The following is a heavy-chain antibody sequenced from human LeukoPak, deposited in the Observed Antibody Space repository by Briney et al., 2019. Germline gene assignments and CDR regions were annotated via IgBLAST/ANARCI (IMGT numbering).Heavy chain of an antibody. Sequence: GGSLRLSCAASGFTFSSYSMNWVRQAPGKGLEWVSSIISSSSYIYYADSVKGRFTISRDNAKNSLYLQMNSLRAEDTAVYYCARQYYYDSSGYSGNWFDPWGQGTRVTVSS. CDR1: GFTFSSYS. CDR2: IISSSSYI. CDR3: ARQYYYDSSGYSGNWFDP. V-gene: IGHV3-21*01. D-gene: IGHD3-22*01. J-gene: IGHJ5*02.